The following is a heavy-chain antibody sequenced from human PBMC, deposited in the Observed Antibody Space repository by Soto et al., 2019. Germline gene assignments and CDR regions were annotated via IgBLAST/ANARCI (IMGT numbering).Heavy chain of an antibody. Sequence: ASVKVSCKTSGYTFNTYGISWVRQAPGQGLEWMGWISGYSGNSDYSQKFQGRVTMTRDTSTRIAYMELSRLRSDHTDVYYCAREWSVGATGYGMDVWGQGTTVTVSS. CDR3: AREWSVGATGYGMDV. D-gene: IGHD1-26*01. V-gene: IGHV1-18*04. CDR2: ISGYSGNS. CDR1: GYTFNTYG. J-gene: IGHJ6*02.